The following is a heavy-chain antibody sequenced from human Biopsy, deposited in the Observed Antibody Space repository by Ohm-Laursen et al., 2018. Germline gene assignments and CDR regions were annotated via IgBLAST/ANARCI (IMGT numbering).Heavy chain of an antibody. V-gene: IGHV1-18*01. D-gene: IGHD6-19*01. J-gene: IGHJ4*02. CDR1: GSTLAGFG. Sequence: ASAKVSCKASGSTLAGFGVGWARQAPGQGLEWMGGISANRGNTNYAQKFQGRVTMTADTSTSTAYMELRSLTSDATAIYYCARGMAVAVTLYYFDYWGQGSLLTVSS. CDR3: ARGMAVAVTLYYFDY. CDR2: ISANRGNT.